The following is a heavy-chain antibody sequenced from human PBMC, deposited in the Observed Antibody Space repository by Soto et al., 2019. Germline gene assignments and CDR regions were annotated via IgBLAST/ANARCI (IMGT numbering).Heavy chain of an antibody. D-gene: IGHD3-22*01. CDR2: ISADNGNT. J-gene: IGHJ5*02. Sequence: QVQLVQSGAEVKKPGASVKVSCKASGYTFTSYGISWVRQAPGQGLEWMGWISADNGNTNYAQKLQGRVTMTTDTSTSTAYMELWSLRSDDTAVYYCARLGYYYETERGNWFDPWGQGTLVTVSS. CDR1: GYTFTSYG. V-gene: IGHV1-18*01. CDR3: ARLGYYYETERGNWFDP.